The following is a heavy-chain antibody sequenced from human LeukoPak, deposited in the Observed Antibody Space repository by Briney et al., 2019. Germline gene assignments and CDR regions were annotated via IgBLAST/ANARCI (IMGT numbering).Heavy chain of an antibody. V-gene: IGHV3-23*01. CDR1: GFTFSSFA. J-gene: IGHJ3*02. Sequence: GGSLRLSCAASGFTFSSFAMSWVRQAPGKGLDWVSAISGGSDNTYYADSVKGRFTISRHNSKNTLDLHMSSLTADDTAVYYCANMQLVKGVFEIWGQGTRVTVSS. CDR3: ANMQLVKGVFEI. CDR2: ISGGSDNT. D-gene: IGHD6-13*01.